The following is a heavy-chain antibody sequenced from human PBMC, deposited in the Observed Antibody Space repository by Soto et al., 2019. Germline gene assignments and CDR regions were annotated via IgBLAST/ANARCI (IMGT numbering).Heavy chain of an antibody. J-gene: IGHJ5*02. CDR3: AKIDYILTGYFDNNWFDP. CDR2: IYHSGNT. D-gene: IGHD3-9*01. CDR1: GVSISSNIYY. V-gene: IGHV4-39*01. Sequence: PSETLSLTCTVSGVSISSNIYYWGWIRQPPGKGLEWIGSIYHSGNTYYNPSLKSRVTISSDTSQNQFSLKLSSATAADTAVYYCAKIDYILTGYFDNNWFDPWGQGTLVTVSS.